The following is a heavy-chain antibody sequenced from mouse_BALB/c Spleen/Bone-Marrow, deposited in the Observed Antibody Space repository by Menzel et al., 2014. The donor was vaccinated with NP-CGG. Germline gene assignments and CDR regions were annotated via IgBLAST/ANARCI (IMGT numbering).Heavy chain of an antibody. Sequence: VQLQQSGAELVKPGASVKLSCTASGFNIQDTYMHWVKQRPEQGLEWIGRIDPANGNTKYDPKFQDKATITADKSSNTAYLQHSSLTSEDTAVYYCANYYYEYYFDYWGQGTTLTVSS. J-gene: IGHJ2*01. CDR1: GFNIQDTY. CDR3: ANYYYEYYFDY. CDR2: IDPANGNT. V-gene: IGHV14-3*02. D-gene: IGHD1-1*01.